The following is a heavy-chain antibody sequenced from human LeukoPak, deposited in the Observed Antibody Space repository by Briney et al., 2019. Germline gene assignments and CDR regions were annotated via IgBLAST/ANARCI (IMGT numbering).Heavy chain of an antibody. J-gene: IGHJ4*02. CDR3: ATISGDGYNPVAVFDY. D-gene: IGHD5-24*01. Sequence: GGSLRLSCAASGFTFSSYAMSWVRQAPGKGLEWVSAISGSGGSTYYADSVKGRFTISRDNSKNTLYLQMNSLRAEDTAVYYCATISGDGYNPVAVFDYWGQGTMVTVSP. V-gene: IGHV3-23*01. CDR2: ISGSGGST. CDR1: GFTFSSYA.